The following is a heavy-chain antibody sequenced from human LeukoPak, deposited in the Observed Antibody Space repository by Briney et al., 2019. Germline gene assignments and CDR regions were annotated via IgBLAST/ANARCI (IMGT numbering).Heavy chain of an antibody. Sequence: SSETLSLTCAVYGESFSGYYWSWIRQPPGKGLEWIGEMNHSGSANYNPSLKSRVTISVDTSRNQFSLKLSSVTAADTAVYYCARRAGVPDAKADWFDPWGQGTLVTVSS. J-gene: IGHJ5*02. CDR3: ARRAGVPDAKADWFDP. CDR1: GESFSGYY. D-gene: IGHD2-2*01. CDR2: MNHSGSA. V-gene: IGHV4-34*01.